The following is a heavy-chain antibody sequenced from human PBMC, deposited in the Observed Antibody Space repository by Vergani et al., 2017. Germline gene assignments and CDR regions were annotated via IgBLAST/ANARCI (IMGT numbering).Heavy chain of an antibody. CDR3: AVRGYSYGLFDY. CDR1: GGSFSGYY. Sequence: QVQLQESGPGLVKPSETLSLTCAVYGGSFSGYYWSWIRQPPGKGLEWIGEINHSGSTNYNPSLKSRVTISVDTSKNQFSLKLSSVTAADTAVYYCAVRGYSYGLFDYWGQGTLVTVSS. D-gene: IGHD5-18*01. V-gene: IGHV4-34*01. J-gene: IGHJ4*02. CDR2: INHSGST.